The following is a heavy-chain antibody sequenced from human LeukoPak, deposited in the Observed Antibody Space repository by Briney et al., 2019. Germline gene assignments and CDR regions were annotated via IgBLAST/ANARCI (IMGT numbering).Heavy chain of an antibody. CDR2: INHSGRT. CDR1: GGSFSDYF. CDR3: ARDVVVVPAAIHYGMDA. V-gene: IGHV4-34*01. J-gene: IGHJ6*02. Sequence: SETLSLTCAVYGGSFSDYFWGRIRQPPGKGLEWIGEINHSGRTYYNPSLKSRVTISVDTSKNQFSLNLSSVTAADTAVYYCARDVVVVPAAIHYGMDAWGQGTTVTVSS. D-gene: IGHD2-2*01.